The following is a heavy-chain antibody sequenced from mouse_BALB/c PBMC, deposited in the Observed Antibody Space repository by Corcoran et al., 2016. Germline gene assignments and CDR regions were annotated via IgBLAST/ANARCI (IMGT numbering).Heavy chain of an antibody. V-gene: IGHV14-3*02. CDR1: GFNIKDTY. CDR2: IDPANGNT. J-gene: IGHJ1*01. CDR3: ARGDWDFDG. Sequence: EVQLQQSGAELVKPGASVKLSCTASGFNIKDTYMHWVKQRPEQGLEWIGRIDPANGNTKYDPKFQGKATITADTSSNTAYLQRSSLTSEVTAVYYCARGDWDFDGWGAGTSVTVSS.